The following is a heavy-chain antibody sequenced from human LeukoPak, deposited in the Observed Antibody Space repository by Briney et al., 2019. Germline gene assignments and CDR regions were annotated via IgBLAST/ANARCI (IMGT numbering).Heavy chain of an antibody. CDR3: ARGRSSSWYYYYYYMDV. V-gene: IGHV4-34*01. Sequence: SETLSLTCAVYGGSFSGYYWSWIRQPPGKGLEWIGEINHSGSTNYNPSLKSRVTISVDTSRNQFSLKLSSVTAADTAVYYCARGRSSSWYYYYYYMDVWGKGTTVTVSS. CDR2: INHSGST. D-gene: IGHD6-13*01. CDR1: GGSFSGYY. J-gene: IGHJ6*03.